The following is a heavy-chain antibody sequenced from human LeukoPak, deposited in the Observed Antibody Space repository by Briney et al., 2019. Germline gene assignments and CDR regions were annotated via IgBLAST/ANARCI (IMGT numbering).Heavy chain of an antibody. CDR3: AKLLAVTNSYYFNY. D-gene: IGHD6-19*01. Sequence: GGSLRLSCAASGLTFSSYAMSWVRQAPGKGLECVSTISGSGSGGSTYYADSVKGRFTISRDNSKDTLFLQMNSLRAEDTAVYYCAKLLAVTNSYYFNYWGQGTLVTVSS. CDR2: ISGSGSGGST. CDR1: GLTFSSYA. V-gene: IGHV3-23*01. J-gene: IGHJ4*02.